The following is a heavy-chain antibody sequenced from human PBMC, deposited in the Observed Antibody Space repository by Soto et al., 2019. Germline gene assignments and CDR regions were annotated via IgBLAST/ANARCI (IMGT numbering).Heavy chain of an antibody. D-gene: IGHD4-17*01. CDR2: ISSSSSYI. CDR3: ARDGATVTTSYYYGMDV. CDR1: GFTFSSYS. J-gene: IGHJ6*02. V-gene: IGHV3-21*01. Sequence: PGGALRLSCAASGFTFSSYSMNWVRQAPGKGLECVSSISSSSSYIYYADSVKGRFTISRDNAKNSLYLQMNSLRAEDTAVYYCARDGATVTTSYYYGMDVWGQGTTVTVS.